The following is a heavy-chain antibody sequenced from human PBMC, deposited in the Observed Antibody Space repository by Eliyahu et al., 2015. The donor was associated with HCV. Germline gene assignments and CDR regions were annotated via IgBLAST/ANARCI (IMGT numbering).Heavy chain of an antibody. D-gene: IGHD2-2*01. Sequence: EVQLLESGGGLVQPGGSLRLSCAASGFTFSTYAMTWVRXAPGEGLEWVATXSGSSGTTYHADSVEGRFTISRDNSKNTLYLQMHSLRADDTAVYYCAKGGPNYCTSTSCPIDYWGQGTSVTVSS. CDR2: XSGSSGTT. J-gene: IGHJ4*02. CDR3: AKGGPNYCTSTSCPIDY. CDR1: GFTFSTYA. V-gene: IGHV3-23*01.